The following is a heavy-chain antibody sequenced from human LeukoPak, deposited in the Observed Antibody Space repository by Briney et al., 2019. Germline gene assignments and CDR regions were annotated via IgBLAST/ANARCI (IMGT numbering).Heavy chain of an antibody. CDR2: IYYSGNT. CDR1: GGSTSNYY. D-gene: IGHD1-26*01. Sequence: PETLSLTCAVSGGSTSNYYWSWIRHPPGEGREWIGYIYYSGNTNYSPSLKSRVTISVATSKNQFSLKLRSVTTADTALYYCARHRPTPGEWEFDYWGQGTLVTVSS. CDR3: ARHRPTPGEWEFDY. V-gene: IGHV4-59*01. J-gene: IGHJ4*02.